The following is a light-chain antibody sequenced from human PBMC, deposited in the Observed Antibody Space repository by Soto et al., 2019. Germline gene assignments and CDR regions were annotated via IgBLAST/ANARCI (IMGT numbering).Light chain of an antibody. CDR1: QSVSSN. Sequence: EIVMTPSPATLSVSPGERAPLSCRASQSVSSNLAWYQQKAGQAPRLLIYGASNGATGVPARIRGSGSGTEFTLTISSLQSEDFAIYYCQQYNNSPLTFGRGTKVEIK. CDR2: GAS. V-gene: IGKV3-15*01. CDR3: QQYNNSPLT. J-gene: IGKJ4*01.